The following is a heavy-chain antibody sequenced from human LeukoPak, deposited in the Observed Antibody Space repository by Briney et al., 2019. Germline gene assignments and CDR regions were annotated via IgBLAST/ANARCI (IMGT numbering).Heavy chain of an antibody. CDR2: IYPGDSDT. CDR3: ATSNGGPKNYYDSSAYYGWFDP. Sequence: GESLKISCKGSGYTFTSYWIGWVRQMPGKGLEWMGIIYPGDSDTRYNPSFQGQVTISADKSINTAYLQWSSLKASDTAMYYCATSNGGPKNYYDSSAYYGWFDPWGQGTLVTVSS. V-gene: IGHV5-51*01. CDR1: GYTFTSYW. D-gene: IGHD3-22*01. J-gene: IGHJ5*02.